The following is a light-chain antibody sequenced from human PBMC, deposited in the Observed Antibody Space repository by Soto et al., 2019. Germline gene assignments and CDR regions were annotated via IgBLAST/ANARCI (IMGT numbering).Light chain of an antibody. V-gene: IGLV1-44*01. Sequence: QSVLTQPPSASGTPGQRATISCCGSNSNIGSDIVNCYQLLPGAAPEVLINTTNQRPSGVPERFSGSKSGTSASLAISGLQSEDEADYYCTSCITANTRCVFGSGTKLTVL. CDR2: TTN. CDR3: TSCITANTRCV. J-gene: IGLJ1*01. CDR1: NSNIGSDI.